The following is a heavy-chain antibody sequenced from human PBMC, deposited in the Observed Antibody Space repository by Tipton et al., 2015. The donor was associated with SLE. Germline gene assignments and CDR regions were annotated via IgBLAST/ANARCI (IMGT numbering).Heavy chain of an antibody. V-gene: IGHV3-7*01. CDR3: AAVAMVH. D-gene: IGHD2-8*01. CDR2: IGPDGKTV. CDR1: GLTFSSLW. J-gene: IGHJ4*02. Sequence: SLRLSCAASGLTFSSLWMTWVRQAPGKGLEWVANIGPDGKTVYYADSLKGRFTISRDNAQSSVYLQLSSLRVDDTALYHCAAVAMVHWGQGTLVTVSS.